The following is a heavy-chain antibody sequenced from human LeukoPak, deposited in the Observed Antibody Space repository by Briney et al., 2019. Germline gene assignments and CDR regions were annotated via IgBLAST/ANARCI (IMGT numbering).Heavy chain of an antibody. CDR1: GGSISSYY. D-gene: IGHD2-2*01. J-gene: IGHJ3*02. CDR2: IYYSGST. V-gene: IGHV4-59*01. Sequence: SETLSLTCTVSGGSISSYYWSWIRQPPGKGLEWIGYIYYSGSTNYNPSLKSRVTISVDTSKNQFSLKLSSVTAADTAVYYCARAVWDCSSTSCYREGAFDIWGQGTMVTVSS. CDR3: ARAVWDCSSTSCYREGAFDI.